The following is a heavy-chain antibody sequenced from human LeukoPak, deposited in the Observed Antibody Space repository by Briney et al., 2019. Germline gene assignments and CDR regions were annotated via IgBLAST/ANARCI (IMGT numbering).Heavy chain of an antibody. J-gene: IGHJ4*01. CDR1: GYTLTNYW. V-gene: IGHV5-51*01. Sequence: GESLKISCKASGYTLTNYWIGWVRQMPGKGLEWMGIIQPGDSSTGYSPSFQGQVTISADKSISTAYLRWRSLKASDTAMYCCARWAKGSTNLYFCFWGPGNPVTVSS. D-gene: IGHD2/OR15-2a*01. CDR3: ARWAKGSTNLYFCF. CDR2: IQPGDSST.